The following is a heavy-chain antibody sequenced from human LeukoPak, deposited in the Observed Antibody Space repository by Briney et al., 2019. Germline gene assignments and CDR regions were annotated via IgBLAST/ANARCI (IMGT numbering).Heavy chain of an antibody. Sequence: PGGSLRLSCAAYMTWVRQAPGKGLEWVSYISSSGSTMYYTDSVKGRFTISRDNAKDSLYLQMNSLRAEGTAVYYCARDPGSGYEEHFDYWGQGTLVTVSS. CDR3: ARDPGSGYEEHFDY. D-gene: IGHD5-12*01. CDR2: ISSSGSTM. V-gene: IGHV3-11*01. J-gene: IGHJ4*02.